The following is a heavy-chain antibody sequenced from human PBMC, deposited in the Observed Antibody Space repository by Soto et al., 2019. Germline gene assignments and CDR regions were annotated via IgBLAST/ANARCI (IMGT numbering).Heavy chain of an antibody. CDR1: GYSFTSYW. CDR2: IYPGDSDT. V-gene: IGHV5-51*01. Sequence: GESLKISCKGSGYSFTSYWIGWVRQMPGIGLEWMGVIYPGDSDTRYSPSFQGQVTISADKSISTAYLQWSSLKASDTAMYYCAGGGVRGVITRTRDYYGMDVWGRGTTVTVSS. CDR3: AGGGVRGVITRTRDYYGMDV. J-gene: IGHJ6*02. D-gene: IGHD3-10*01.